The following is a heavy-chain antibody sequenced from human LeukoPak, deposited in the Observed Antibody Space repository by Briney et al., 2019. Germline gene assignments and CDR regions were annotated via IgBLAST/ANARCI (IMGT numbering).Heavy chain of an antibody. V-gene: IGHV3-7*04. D-gene: IGHD1-26*01. CDR1: GFTFSSYW. CDR3: ARVRVGTTNYFDY. J-gene: IGHJ4*02. Sequence: PEGSLRLSCAASGFTFSSYWMSWVRQAPGKGLEWVANINQDGSEKYYVDYVRGRFTISRENAKNSLCLQLDSLRAEDTAVYYCARVRVGTTNYFDYWGQGTLVTVSS. CDR2: INQDGSEK.